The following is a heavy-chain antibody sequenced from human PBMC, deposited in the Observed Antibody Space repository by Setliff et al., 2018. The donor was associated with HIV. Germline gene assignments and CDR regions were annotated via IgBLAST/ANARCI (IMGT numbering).Heavy chain of an antibody. D-gene: IGHD3-16*01. CDR2: ISGSGGST. V-gene: IGHV3-23*01. J-gene: IGHJ3*02. CDR3: AAETLPGQSAFDI. CDR1: GFTFSSYA. Sequence: PGGSLRLSCAASGFTFSSYAMSWVRQAPGKGLEWVSAISGSGGSTYYADSVKGRFTISRDNAKNSLYLQMNSLRAEDTAVYYCAAETLPGQSAFDIWGQGTMVTVSS.